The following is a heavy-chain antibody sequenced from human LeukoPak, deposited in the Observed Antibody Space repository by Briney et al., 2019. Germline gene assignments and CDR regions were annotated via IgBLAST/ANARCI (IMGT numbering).Heavy chain of an antibody. CDR2: ISAYNGNT. Sequence: ASVKVSCKASGYTFTSYGISWMRQAPGQGLERMGWISAYNGNTNYAQKLQGRVTMTTDTSTSTAYMELRSLRSDDTAVYYCARVQQAFGGVIVIDYWGQGTLVTVSS. J-gene: IGHJ4*02. V-gene: IGHV1-18*04. CDR1: GYTFTSYG. CDR3: ARVQQAFGGVIVIDY. D-gene: IGHD3-16*02.